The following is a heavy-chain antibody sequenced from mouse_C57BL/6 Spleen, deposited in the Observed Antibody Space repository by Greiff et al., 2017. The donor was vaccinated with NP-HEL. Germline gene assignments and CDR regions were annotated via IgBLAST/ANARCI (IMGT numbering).Heavy chain of an antibody. CDR3: AREFITTVVATGYFDY. Sequence: QVQLQQSGAELARPGASVKLSCKASGYTFTSYGISWVKQRTGQGLEWIGEIYPRSGNTYYNEKFKGKATLTADKSSSTAYMELRSLTSEDSAVYFCAREFITTVVATGYFDYWGQGTTLTVSS. CDR2: IYPRSGNT. CDR1: GYTFTSYG. D-gene: IGHD1-1*01. V-gene: IGHV1-81*01. J-gene: IGHJ2*01.